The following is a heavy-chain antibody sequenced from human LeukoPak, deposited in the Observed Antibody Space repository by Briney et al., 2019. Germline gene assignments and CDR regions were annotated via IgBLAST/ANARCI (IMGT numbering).Heavy chain of an antibody. D-gene: IGHD3-10*01. CDR3: ARYYGSLNWFDS. Sequence: PSDTLSLTCTVSGGSISSGDYYCSWIRQPPGKGLDCIGYIYYSGITYYNPSPKIRLTISVDTSKNQFSLTLSSVTAADTAVYYCARYYGSLNWFDSWGQGTLVTVSS. CDR1: GGSISSGDYY. J-gene: IGHJ5*01. CDR2: IYYSGIT. V-gene: IGHV4-30-4*02.